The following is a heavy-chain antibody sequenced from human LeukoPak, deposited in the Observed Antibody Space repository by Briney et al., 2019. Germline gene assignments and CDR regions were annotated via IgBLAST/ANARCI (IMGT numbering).Heavy chain of an antibody. D-gene: IGHD6-19*01. Sequence: GGSLRLSCAVSGLSFSSYAMYWVRQAPGKGPEYVSGISNNGVNTSYANSVKGRFTISRDNSKNTLYLQMGSLRAEDMAVYYCARVRGGWYFDYWGQGTLVTVSS. J-gene: IGHJ4*02. CDR1: GLSFSSYA. V-gene: IGHV3-64*01. CDR3: ARVRGGWYFDY. CDR2: ISNNGVNT.